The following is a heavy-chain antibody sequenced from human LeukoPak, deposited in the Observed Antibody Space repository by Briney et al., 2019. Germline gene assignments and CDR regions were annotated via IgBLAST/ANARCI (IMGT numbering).Heavy chain of an antibody. CDR1: GGSISSSSHY. Sequence: SETLSLTCTVSGGSISSSSHYWGWIRQPPGKGLEWIGSIYYSGSTYYNPSLKSRVTISVDTSKNQFSLKLSSVTAADTAVYYCARVGIFGSGSYYGDYWGQGTLVTVSS. D-gene: IGHD3-10*01. CDR3: ARVGIFGSGSYYGDY. J-gene: IGHJ4*02. CDR2: IYYSGST. V-gene: IGHV4-39*07.